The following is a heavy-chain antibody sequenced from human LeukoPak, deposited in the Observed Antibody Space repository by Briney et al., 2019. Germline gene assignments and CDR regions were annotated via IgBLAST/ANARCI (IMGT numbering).Heavy chain of an antibody. CDR1: GFTFSNAW. V-gene: IGHV3-15*01. Sequence: GSLRLSCAASGFTFSNAWMSWVRQAPGKGLEWVGRIKSKTDGGTTDYAAPVKGRFTISRDNAKKSLSLQMSSLSAADTAVYYCAGGPVVTTFDYWGQGTLVTVSS. J-gene: IGHJ4*02. D-gene: IGHD2-21*02. CDR3: AGGPVVTTFDY. CDR2: IKSKTDGGTT.